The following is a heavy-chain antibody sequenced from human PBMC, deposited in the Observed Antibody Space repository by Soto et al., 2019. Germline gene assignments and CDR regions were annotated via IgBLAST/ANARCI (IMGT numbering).Heavy chain of an antibody. CDR1: GFSFSDYD. D-gene: IGHD2-2*02. V-gene: IGHV3-13*04. CDR3: ARGYTGRLPRRADYYYAMDV. CDR2: IGAARDP. Sequence: PGGSLRLSCVASGFSFSDYDMHWVRQVPGRGLEWVSAIGAARDPYYLGSVKGRFSISRENAKNSVYLQMNDLRAGDSAVYYCARGYTGRLPRRADYYYAMDVWGQGTTVTVSS. J-gene: IGHJ6*02.